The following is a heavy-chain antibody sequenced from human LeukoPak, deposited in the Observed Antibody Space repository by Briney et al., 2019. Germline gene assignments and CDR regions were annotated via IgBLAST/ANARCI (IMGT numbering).Heavy chain of an antibody. CDR2: IYNGDST. CDR1: GGSVSASSSY. CDR3: ARKGYSGFYFDY. Sequence: SETLSLTCAVSGGSVSASSSYWVWIRQPPGQGLEWIGSIYNGDSTFYTPSLKSRATISIDPSRNEFSLSLSSVTAADTAVYYCARKGYSGFYFDYWGQGTLVTVSS. D-gene: IGHD5-12*01. J-gene: IGHJ4*02. V-gene: IGHV4-39*01.